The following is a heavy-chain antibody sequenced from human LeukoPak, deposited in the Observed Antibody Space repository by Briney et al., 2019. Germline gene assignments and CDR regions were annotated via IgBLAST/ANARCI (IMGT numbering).Heavy chain of an antibody. CDR2: IYPGGST. J-gene: IGHJ4*02. D-gene: IGHD3-22*01. V-gene: IGHV3-66*01. Sequence: PGGSLRLSCAASGFTFSNAWMSWVRQAPGKGPEWVSVIYPGGSTYYADSVKGRFTISRDSSKNTLFLQMSSLRAEDTAVYYCARDYYFDRAFDYWGQGTLVTVSS. CDR1: GFTFSNAW. CDR3: ARDYYFDRAFDY.